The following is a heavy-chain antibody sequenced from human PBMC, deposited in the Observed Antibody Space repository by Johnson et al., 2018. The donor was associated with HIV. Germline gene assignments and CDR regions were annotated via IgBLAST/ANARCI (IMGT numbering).Heavy chain of an antibody. J-gene: IGHJ3*02. Sequence: VQLVESGGGLVQPGGSLRLSCAASGFTFSNYAMSWVRQPPGKGLEWVSDISGSGGSTYYADSVTGRFTISRDNSKNTLYMQMNNLRAADTAVYYCVKGDIVSTINSPPGNAYYCRTIGAFDIWGQGTMVTVSS. CDR2: ISGSGGST. CDR1: GFTFSNYA. CDR3: VKGDIVSTINSPPGNAYYCRTIGAFDI. V-gene: IGHV3-23*04. D-gene: IGHD5/OR15-5a*01.